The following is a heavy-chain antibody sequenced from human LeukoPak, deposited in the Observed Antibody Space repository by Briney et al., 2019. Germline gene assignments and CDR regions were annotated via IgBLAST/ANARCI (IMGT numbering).Heavy chain of an antibody. CDR1: GYTFTSYG. D-gene: IGHD5-18*01. Sequence: ASVKVSCKASGYTFTSYGISWVRQAPGQGLEWMGWISAYNGNTNYAQKLQGRVTMTTDTSTSTAYMELRRLRSDDTAVYYCARVWRVRGYSYGYFDYWGQGTLVTVSS. J-gene: IGHJ4*02. V-gene: IGHV1-18*01. CDR2: ISAYNGNT. CDR3: ARVWRVRGYSYGYFDY.